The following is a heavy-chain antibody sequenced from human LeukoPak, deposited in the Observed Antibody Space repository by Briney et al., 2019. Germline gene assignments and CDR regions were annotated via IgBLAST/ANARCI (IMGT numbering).Heavy chain of an antibody. CDR3: ARGGGYNWFDP. CDR2: INHSGST. J-gene: IGHJ5*02. CDR1: GGSFSGYY. Sequence: SETLSLTCAVYGGSFSGYYWSWIRQPPGKGLEWIGEINHSGSTNYSPSLKSRVTISVDTSKNQFSLKVSSVTAADTAVYYCARGGGYNWFDPWGQGTLVTVSS. V-gene: IGHV4-34*01.